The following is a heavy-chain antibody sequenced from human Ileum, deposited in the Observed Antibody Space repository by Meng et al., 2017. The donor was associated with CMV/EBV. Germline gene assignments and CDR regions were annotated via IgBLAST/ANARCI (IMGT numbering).Heavy chain of an antibody. CDR2: ISSSSSYI. CDR1: GFTFSSYS. CDR3: ARDLFRQIAARPGTYYYYCIDV. V-gene: IGHV3-21*01. Sequence: GESLKISCAASGFTFSSYSMNWVRQAPGKGLEWVSSISSSSSYIYYADSVKGRFTISRDNAKNSLYLQRNSLRAEDTAVYYCARDLFRQIAARPGTYYYYCIDVWGQGTTVTVSS. D-gene: IGHD6-6*01. J-gene: IGHJ6*02.